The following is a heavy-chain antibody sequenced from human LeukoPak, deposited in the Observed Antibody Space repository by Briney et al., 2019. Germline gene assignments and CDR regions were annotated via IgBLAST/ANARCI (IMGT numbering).Heavy chain of an antibody. Sequence: GGSLRLSCKASGFTFTNAWMSWVRQAPGKGLEWVSVISGSGGSTYYADSVKGRFTISRDNSKNTLYLQMNSLRAEDTAVYYCAREELTVTGTLDYWGQGTLVTVSS. V-gene: IGHV3-23*01. CDR1: GFTFTNAW. D-gene: IGHD6-19*01. CDR2: ISGSGGST. CDR3: AREELTVTGTLDY. J-gene: IGHJ4*02.